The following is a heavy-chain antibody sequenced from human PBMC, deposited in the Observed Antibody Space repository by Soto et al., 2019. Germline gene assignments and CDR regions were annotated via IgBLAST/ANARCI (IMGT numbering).Heavy chain of an antibody. V-gene: IGHV4-30-4*01. D-gene: IGHD5-12*01. Sequence: PSETLSLTCTVSGGSVSSDDYFWSWIRQPPGKGLEWIGYIYDSGSSYYNPSLKSRVTMSVDTSKNQFSLKLRSVTAADTAMYYCAREKGYISGPKNFDSWGQGTLVTASS. CDR1: GGSVSSDDYF. J-gene: IGHJ4*02. CDR2: IYDSGSS. CDR3: AREKGYISGPKNFDS.